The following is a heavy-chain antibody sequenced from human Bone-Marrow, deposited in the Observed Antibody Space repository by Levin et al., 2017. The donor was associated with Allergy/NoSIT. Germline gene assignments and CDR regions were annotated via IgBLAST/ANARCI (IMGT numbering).Heavy chain of an antibody. CDR1: GFTFSSYG. D-gene: IGHD5-18*01. Sequence: ETLSLTCAASGFTFSSYGMSWVRQAPGKGLEWVSAISRSGDSTYYADSVRGRFTISRDNSKNTLFLQMNSLRAEDTAVYHCATDNNYGRDLDYWGQGTLVTVSS. CDR3: ATDNNYGRDLDY. CDR2: ISRSGDST. J-gene: IGHJ4*02. V-gene: IGHV3-23*01.